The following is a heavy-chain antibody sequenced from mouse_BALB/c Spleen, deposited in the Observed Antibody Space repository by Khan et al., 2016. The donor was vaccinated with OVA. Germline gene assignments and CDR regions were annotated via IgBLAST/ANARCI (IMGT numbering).Heavy chain of an antibody. CDR1: GFTFSDYG. D-gene: IGHD1-2*01. CDR2: ISDLAYTI. J-gene: IGHJ3*01. CDR3: ARGGGTASFAY. V-gene: IGHV5-15*02. Sequence: EVELVESGGGLVQPGGSRKLSCAASGFTFSDYGMAWVRQAPGKGPEWVAFISDLAYTIYYGDAVTGRFTISSENAENTLYLEMSSLRSEDTAIYYCARGGGTASFAYWGLGTLVTVSA.